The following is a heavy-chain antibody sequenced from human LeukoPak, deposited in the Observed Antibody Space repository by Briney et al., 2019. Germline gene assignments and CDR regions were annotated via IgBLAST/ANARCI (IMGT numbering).Heavy chain of an antibody. CDR1: GGSISSYY. CDR2: ISHSGST. V-gene: IGHV4-4*02. CDR3: TRNAAYCLDF. Sequence: SETLSLTCTVSGGSISSYYWSWVRQPPGKGLEWIGEISHSGSTNYNPSLKSRVTISADKSKNQFSLKLNSVTAADTAVYYCTRNAAYCLDFWGQGTPVTVSS. D-gene: IGHD2-21*01. J-gene: IGHJ4*02.